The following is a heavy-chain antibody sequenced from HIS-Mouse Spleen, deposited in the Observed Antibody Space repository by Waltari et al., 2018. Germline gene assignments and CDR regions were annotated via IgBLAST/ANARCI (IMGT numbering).Heavy chain of an antibody. CDR2: YYSGST. CDR3: ARASRDLLLPRYFDL. J-gene: IGHJ2*01. CDR1: GGSISSYY. Sequence: QVQLQESGPGLVKPSETLSLTCTVSGGSISSYYWSWIRQPPGKGLEWIGYYSGSTNYNPSLNSRVTISVDTSKYQFSLKLSSVTAADTAVYYCARASRDLLLPRYFDLWGRGTLVTVSS. V-gene: IGHV4-59*01.